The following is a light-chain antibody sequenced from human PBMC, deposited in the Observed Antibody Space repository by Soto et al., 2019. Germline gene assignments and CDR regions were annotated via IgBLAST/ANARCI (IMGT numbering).Light chain of an antibody. CDR3: QQYGSSGT. J-gene: IGKJ1*01. CDR1: QSVSNNY. CDR2: GAS. V-gene: IGKV3-20*01. Sequence: ETVITQSPATLSLSPGARATLSCRASQSVSNNYLAWYQQTPGQAPRLLIYGASNRATGIADRFSGSGSGTDFTLTISRLEPEDFAVYYCQQYGSSGTFGQGTKV.